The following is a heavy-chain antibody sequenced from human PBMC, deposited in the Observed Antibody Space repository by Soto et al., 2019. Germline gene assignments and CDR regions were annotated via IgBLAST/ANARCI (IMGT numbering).Heavy chain of an antibody. V-gene: IGHV4-34*01. CDR2: INHSGST. J-gene: IGHJ5*02. D-gene: IGHD6-6*01. CDR3: ARGPKKSSSSSVLRTETNWLAP. CDR1: GGSFSGYY. Sequence: SETLSLTCAVYGGSFSGYYWSWIRQPPGKGLEWIGEINHSGSTNYNPSLKSRVTISEDASKNQFSLRLSAVTAADTAVYYCARGPKKSSSSSVLRTETNWLAPWGQGTLVTVSS.